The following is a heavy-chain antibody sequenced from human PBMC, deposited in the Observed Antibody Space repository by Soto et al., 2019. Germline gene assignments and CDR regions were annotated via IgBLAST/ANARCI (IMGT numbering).Heavy chain of an antibody. V-gene: IGHV2-5*02. Sequence: QITLKESGPTLVKPTQTLTLTCTFSGFSLSTGVGVGWIRQPPGKALECLALIYGDDDKRYSSSLKSRLTITKDTSKNQVVLIMTNMDPVDTATYYCAHKSYYGSGSLDYWGQGILVTVSS. CDR3: AHKSYYGSGSLDY. J-gene: IGHJ4*02. CDR2: IYGDDDK. CDR1: GFSLSTGVG. D-gene: IGHD3-10*01.